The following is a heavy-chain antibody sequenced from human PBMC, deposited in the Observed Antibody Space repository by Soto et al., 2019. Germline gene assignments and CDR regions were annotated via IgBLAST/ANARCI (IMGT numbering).Heavy chain of an antibody. Sequence: ESGGGVVQPGGSLRLSCQASGSNFDNYGMHWVRQAPGKGLEWVAVITYDGSFQYYADSVKGQFTISRDNSKNTLSLHLNTLKPEDTAVYHCAKDRVGGTFYTPLAFWGQGTLVTVSS. J-gene: IGHJ4*02. D-gene: IGHD1-7*01. CDR2: ITYDGSFQ. CDR1: GSNFDNYG. V-gene: IGHV3-30*18. CDR3: AKDRVGGTFYTPLAF.